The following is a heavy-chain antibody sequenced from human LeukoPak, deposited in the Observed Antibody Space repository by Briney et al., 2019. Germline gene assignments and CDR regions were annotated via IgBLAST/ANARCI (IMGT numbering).Heavy chain of an antibody. Sequence: PGGSLTLSCTASGFTFGDYAMSWVRQAPGKGLEWVGFIRSKAYGGTTEYAASVKGRFTISSDDSKSIAYLQMNSLKTEDTAVYYCTRDKDFWSGPYYYYYYCMDVWGQGTTVTVSS. CDR3: TRDKDFWSGPYYYYYYCMDV. D-gene: IGHD3-3*01. CDR1: GFTFGDYA. CDR2: IRSKAYGGTT. V-gene: IGHV3-49*04. J-gene: IGHJ6*02.